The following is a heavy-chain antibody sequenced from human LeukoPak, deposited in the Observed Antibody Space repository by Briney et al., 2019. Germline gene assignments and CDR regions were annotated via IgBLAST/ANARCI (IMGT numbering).Heavy chain of an antibody. V-gene: IGHV4-34*01. J-gene: IGHJ5*02. D-gene: IGHD6-13*01. Sequence: SETLSLTCAVYGGSFSGYYWSWIRQPPGKGLEWIGEINHSGSTNYNPSLKSRVTISVDTSKNQFSLKLSSVTAADTAVYYCASLDSSSWYSWFDPWGQGTLVTVSS. CDR1: GGSFSGYY. CDR3: ASLDSSSWYSWFDP. CDR2: INHSGST.